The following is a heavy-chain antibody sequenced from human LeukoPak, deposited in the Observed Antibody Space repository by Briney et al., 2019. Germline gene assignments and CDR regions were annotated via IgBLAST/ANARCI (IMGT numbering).Heavy chain of an antibody. CDR1: GFTFSSYA. D-gene: IGHD1-26*01. Sequence: TGGSLTLSCAASGFTFSSYAMSWARQAPGKGLERVSATSGSGGSTCYADSVKGRFTISRDNSKNTLYLHMNSLRAEDTAVYYCAKDHDRVGGTTDVVYWGQGTLVTVSS. J-gene: IGHJ4*02. CDR3: AKDHDRVGGTTDVVY. V-gene: IGHV3-23*01. CDR2: TSGSGGST.